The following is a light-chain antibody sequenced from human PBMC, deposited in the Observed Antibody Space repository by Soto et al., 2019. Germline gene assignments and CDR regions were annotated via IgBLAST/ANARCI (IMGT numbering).Light chain of an antibody. CDR2: WAS. J-gene: IGKJ4*01. Sequence: DIVMTQSPDSLAVSLGERATINCKSSQSVLYSSNNKNYLAWYQQKPGQPPKLLIYWASTRESVVPDRFSGSGSWTDFTLTISSLQAEDVAVYYCQQYYSTPFTFGGGTKVEIK. V-gene: IGKV4-1*01. CDR3: QQYYSTPFT. CDR1: QSVLYSSNNKNY.